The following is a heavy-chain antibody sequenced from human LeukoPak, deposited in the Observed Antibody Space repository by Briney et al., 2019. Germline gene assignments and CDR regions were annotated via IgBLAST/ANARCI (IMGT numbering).Heavy chain of an antibody. Sequence: GGSLRLSCTGSGFIFSNFWMGWARQGPGKGLQWVASINRDGSEKHPVDSVKGRFTISRDNAKNSVYLQMNGLTVEDTAVYYCVSAIDIWGQGTLVTVSS. CDR1: GFIFSNFW. CDR2: INRDGSEK. V-gene: IGHV3-7*01. J-gene: IGHJ1*01. D-gene: IGHD6-25*01. CDR3: VSAIDI.